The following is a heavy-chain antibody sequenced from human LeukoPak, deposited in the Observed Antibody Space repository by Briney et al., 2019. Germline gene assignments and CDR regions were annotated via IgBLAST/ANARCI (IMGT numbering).Heavy chain of an antibody. J-gene: IGHJ4*02. CDR2: IIPILGIA. D-gene: IGHD3-10*01. CDR1: GGTFSSYA. V-gene: IGHV1-69*04. Sequence: ASVKVSCKASGGTFSSYAISWVRQAPGQGLEWMGRIIPILGIANYAQKFQGRVTTTADKSTSTAYMELSSLRSEDTAVYYCARELGTMVREAPLYWGQGTLVTVSS. CDR3: ARELGTMVREAPLY.